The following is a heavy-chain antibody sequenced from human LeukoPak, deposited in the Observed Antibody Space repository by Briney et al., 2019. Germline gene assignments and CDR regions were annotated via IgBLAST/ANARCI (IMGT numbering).Heavy chain of an antibody. D-gene: IGHD3-22*01. CDR3: ARGGYSGSYYRFS. Sequence: PGGSLRLSCAASGFTFTDYWMHWVRQVPGKGLVWLSRISKEGDNAVYADFEKGRFTMSRDNAKKTVYLQMTTLRPDDTALYYCARGGYSGSYYRFSWGQGTLVTVSS. J-gene: IGHJ4*02. CDR2: ISKEGDNA. CDR1: GFTFTDYW. V-gene: IGHV3-74*01.